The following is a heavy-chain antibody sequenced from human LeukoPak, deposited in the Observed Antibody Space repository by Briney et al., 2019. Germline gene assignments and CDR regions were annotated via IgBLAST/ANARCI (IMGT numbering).Heavy chain of an antibody. V-gene: IGHV3-30-3*01. CDR2: ISYDGSNK. D-gene: IGHD2-21*02. CDR3: ARDIQAYCGGDCQPDAFDY. CDR1: GFTFSSYA. Sequence: GGSLRLSCAASGFTFSSYAMHWVRQAPGKGLEWVAVISYDGSNKYYADSVKGRFTISRDNSKNTLYLQMNSLRAEDTAMYYCARDIQAYCGGDCQPDAFDYWGQGTLATVSS. J-gene: IGHJ4*02.